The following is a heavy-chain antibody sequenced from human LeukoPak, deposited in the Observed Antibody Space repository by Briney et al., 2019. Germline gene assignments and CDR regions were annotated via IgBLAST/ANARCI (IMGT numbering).Heavy chain of an antibody. Sequence: GGSLKLSCAASGFTFSDSAMHWVRQAPGKGLEWVAVISYDGSNKYYADSVKGRFTISRDNSKNTLYLQMNSLRAEDTAVYYCARSGTDYGDAFDIWGQGTMVTVSS. CDR1: GFTFSDSA. J-gene: IGHJ3*02. CDR3: ARSGTDYGDAFDI. V-gene: IGHV3-30*04. CDR2: ISYDGSNK. D-gene: IGHD4-17*01.